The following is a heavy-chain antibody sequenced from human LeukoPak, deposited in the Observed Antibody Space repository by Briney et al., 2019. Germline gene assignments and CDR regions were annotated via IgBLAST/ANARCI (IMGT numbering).Heavy chain of an antibody. Sequence: PSETLSLTCAVYGGSFSGYYWSWIRQPPGKGLGWIGEINHSGSTNYNPSLKSRVTISVDTSKNQFSLKLSSVTAADTAVYYCARSTRYYYDSSGYYAFVYWGQGTLVTVSS. CDR2: INHSGST. V-gene: IGHV4-34*01. CDR3: ARSTRYYYDSSGYYAFVY. D-gene: IGHD3-22*01. CDR1: GGSFSGYY. J-gene: IGHJ4*02.